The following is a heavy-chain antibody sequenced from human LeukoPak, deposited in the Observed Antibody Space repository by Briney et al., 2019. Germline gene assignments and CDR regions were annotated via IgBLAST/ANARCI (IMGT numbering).Heavy chain of an antibody. Sequence: GGSLRLSCSASGFTFSTYAMHWVRQAPGKGLKYVSAISNNGGSTYYADSVKGRFIISRDNSKNTLYLQMSSLRTDDTAVYYCAKEREKAVGATIFDHWGQGTLVTVSS. CDR1: GFTFSTYA. V-gene: IGHV3-64D*06. D-gene: IGHD1-26*01. J-gene: IGHJ4*02. CDR3: AKEREKAVGATIFDH. CDR2: ISNNGGST.